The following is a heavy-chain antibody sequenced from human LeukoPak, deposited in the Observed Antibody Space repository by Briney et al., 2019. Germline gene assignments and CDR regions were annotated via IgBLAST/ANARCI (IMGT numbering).Heavy chain of an antibody. CDR2: IIPGSGGT. CDR3: ARSPSIVGATPDDY. V-gene: IGHV1-2*06. Sequence: ASVKVSCKASGYTFTVYYIHWVRQAPGQGLEWMGRIIPGSGGTNYAQKFQGRVTMTRDTPINTAYMELSRLTSDDTAVYYCARSPSIVGATPDDYWGQGTLVTVSS. D-gene: IGHD1-26*01. J-gene: IGHJ4*02. CDR1: GYTFTVYY.